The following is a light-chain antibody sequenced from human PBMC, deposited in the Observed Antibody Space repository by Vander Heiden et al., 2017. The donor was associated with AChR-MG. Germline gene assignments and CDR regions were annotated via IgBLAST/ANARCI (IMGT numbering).Light chain of an antibody. CDR1: QSLVHSDGNTY. V-gene: IGKV2-30*02. J-gene: IGKJ1*01. CDR3: VQGTHWPWT. Sequence: DVVMTQSPLSLPVTLGQPASISCRSSQSLVHSDGNTYLNWFQQRPGQSPRRLIYKVSNRDSGVPDRFSGSGSGTDFTLKISRVEAEDVGVYYCVQGTHWPWTFGQGTKVEI. CDR2: KVS.